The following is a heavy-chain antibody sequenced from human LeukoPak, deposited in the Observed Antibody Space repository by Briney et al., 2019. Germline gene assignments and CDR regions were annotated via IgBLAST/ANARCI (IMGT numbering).Heavy chain of an antibody. CDR1: GYSFSGSY. CDR2: INPNSGGT. Sequence: ASVKVSCKTSGYSFSGSYIHWVRQAPGQGLEWMGWINPNSGGTHYAQKFQGRVTMTRDTSINTGYMELSRLRSDDMAVYYCAKTRVYYDSSGDFDIWGQGTMVTVSS. CDR3: AKTRVYYDSSGDFDI. J-gene: IGHJ3*02. D-gene: IGHD3-22*01. V-gene: IGHV1-2*02.